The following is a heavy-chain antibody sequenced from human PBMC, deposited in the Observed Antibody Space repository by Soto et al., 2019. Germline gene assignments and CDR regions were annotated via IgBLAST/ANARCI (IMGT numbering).Heavy chain of an antibody. V-gene: IGHV5-51*01. CDR2: IYPGDSDT. J-gene: IGHJ6*02. CDR3: AASIFYYGMDI. Sequence: VQLVQSGAEVKKPGESLKISCKGSGYTFTNYWIGWVRQMPGKGLEWMGIIYPGDSDTKYNPSFQDQATISADKSITTTYLRWTSLKASDTAIYSCAASIFYYGMDIWGQGTTVTVSS. CDR1: GYTFTNYW.